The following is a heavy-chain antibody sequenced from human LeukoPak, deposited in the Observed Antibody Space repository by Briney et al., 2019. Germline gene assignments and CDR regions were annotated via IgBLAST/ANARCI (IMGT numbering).Heavy chain of an antibody. Sequence: GGSLRLSCAASGFTFSSYSMKWVRQAPGKGLQWVSSISGSSTYIYYADSVKGRFTISRDNAKNSLYLQMNSLRGEDTAVYYCARGDGATPPDVFDIWGQGTMVTVSS. V-gene: IGHV3-21*01. J-gene: IGHJ3*02. CDR1: GFTFSSYS. CDR2: ISGSSTYI. D-gene: IGHD3-10*01. CDR3: ARGDGATPPDVFDI.